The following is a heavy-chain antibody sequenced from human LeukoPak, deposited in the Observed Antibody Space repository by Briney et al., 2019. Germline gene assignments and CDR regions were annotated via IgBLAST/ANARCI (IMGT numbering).Heavy chain of an antibody. V-gene: IGHV3-11*01. CDR1: GFTFSDYY. Sequence: GGSLRLSCAASGFTFSDYYMTRIRQAPGKGPEWLSYITGSGNSKYYADSVRGRFTISRDNAKNSLYLQMDSLRAEDTVVYYCRTGNYGMDFWGRGTSVTVCS. D-gene: IGHD1-1*01. CDR2: ITGSGNSK. J-gene: IGHJ6*02. CDR3: RTGNYGMDF.